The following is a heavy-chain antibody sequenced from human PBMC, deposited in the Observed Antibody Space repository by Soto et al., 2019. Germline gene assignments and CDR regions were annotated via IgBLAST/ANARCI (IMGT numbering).Heavy chain of an antibody. J-gene: IGHJ6*03. Sequence: GGSLRLSCAASGFNFGRYNMNWVRQAPGKGLEWVSSFSNNLGYIYYADSVRGRFTISRDNSKNSLYLQMNSLRAEDTAVYYCARDNIVVVPAPIDYYYYMDVWGKGTTVTVSS. V-gene: IGHV3-21*01. CDR2: FSNNLGYI. CDR3: ARDNIVVVPAPIDYYYYMDV. CDR1: GFNFGRYN. D-gene: IGHD2-2*01.